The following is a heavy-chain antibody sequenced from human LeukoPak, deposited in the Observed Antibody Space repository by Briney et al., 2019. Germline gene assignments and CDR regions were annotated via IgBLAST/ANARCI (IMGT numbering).Heavy chain of an antibody. CDR2: LFYSGST. Sequence: TSETLSLTCTVSGGSISKYYWTWIRQSPGKGLEWIGYLFYSGSTNYNPSLKSRVTISVDASKNQLSLKLTSVTAADTAVYYCARDASGSYWFDYWGQGILVTVSS. J-gene: IGHJ4*02. V-gene: IGHV4-59*12. CDR1: GGSISKYY. D-gene: IGHD1-26*01. CDR3: ARDASGSYWFDY.